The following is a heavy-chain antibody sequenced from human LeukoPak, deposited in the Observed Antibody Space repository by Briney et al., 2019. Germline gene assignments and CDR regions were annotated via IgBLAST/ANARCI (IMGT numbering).Heavy chain of an antibody. Sequence: SGGSLRLSCAASGFTFSTYALSWVRQVRGKGLAWVSAISGSGGSTYYADSVKGRFTISRDNSKNTLYLQMNSLRAEDTAVYYCAKLLVPFDYWGQGTLVTVSS. D-gene: IGHD3-10*01. CDR3: AKLLVPFDY. CDR1: GFTFSTYA. V-gene: IGHV3-23*01. J-gene: IGHJ4*02. CDR2: ISGSGGST.